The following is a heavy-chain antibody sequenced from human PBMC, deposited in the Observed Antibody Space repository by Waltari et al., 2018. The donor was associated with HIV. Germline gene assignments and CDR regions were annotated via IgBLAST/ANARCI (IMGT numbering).Heavy chain of an antibody. Sequence: QVQLQQWGAGLLKPSETLSLTCAVYGGSFSGYYWSWIRQPPGKGLEWIGEINHSGSTNYNPSLKSRVTISVDTSKNQFSLKLSSVTAADTAVYYCARLSSSWSGGFDLWGRGTLVTVSS. CDR2: INHSGST. CDR3: ARLSSSWSGGFDL. D-gene: IGHD6-13*01. J-gene: IGHJ2*01. CDR1: GGSFSGYY. V-gene: IGHV4-34*01.